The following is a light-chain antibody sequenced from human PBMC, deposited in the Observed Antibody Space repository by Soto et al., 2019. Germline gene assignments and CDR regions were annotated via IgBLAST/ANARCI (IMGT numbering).Light chain of an antibody. J-gene: IGLJ3*02. CDR3: LLSYSGAQNWV. Sequence: QAVVTQEPSLTVSPGGTVTLTCGSSTGAVTSGHYPYWFQQKPGQAPRTLIYDTYNKHSWTPARFSGSLLGGKAALTLSGAQPEDEADYYCLLSYSGAQNWVFGGGTKLTGL. V-gene: IGLV7-46*01. CDR1: TGAVTSGHY. CDR2: DTY.